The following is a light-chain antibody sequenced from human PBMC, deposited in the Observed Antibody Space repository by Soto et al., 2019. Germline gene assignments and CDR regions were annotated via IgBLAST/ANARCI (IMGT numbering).Light chain of an antibody. CDR1: SSDVGGYNY. Sequence: QSALTQPPSASGSPGQSVTISCTGSSSDVGGYNYVSWYQQHPGKAPKLMIYEVNKRPSGVPDRFSGSKSGNTASLTVSGLQAEDEAHYYCSSYAGNKGYVVGTGTKVTVL. J-gene: IGLJ1*01. CDR3: SSYAGNKGYV. CDR2: EVN. V-gene: IGLV2-8*01.